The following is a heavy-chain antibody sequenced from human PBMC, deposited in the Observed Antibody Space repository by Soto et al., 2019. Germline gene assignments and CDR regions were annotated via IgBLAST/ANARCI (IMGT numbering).Heavy chain of an antibody. Sequence: PSETLSLTCAVYGGSFSGYYWSWIRQPPGKGLEWIGEINHSGSTNYNPSLKSRVTISVDTSKNQFSLKLSSVTAADTAVYYCARAPEYYDSSGYYLWGQGTLVTVSS. CDR1: GGSFSGYY. D-gene: IGHD3-22*01. CDR3: ARAPEYYDSSGYYL. J-gene: IGHJ5*02. CDR2: INHSGST. V-gene: IGHV4-34*01.